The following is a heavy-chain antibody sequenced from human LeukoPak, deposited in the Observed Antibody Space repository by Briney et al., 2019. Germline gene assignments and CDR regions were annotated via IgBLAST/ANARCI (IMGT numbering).Heavy chain of an antibody. V-gene: IGHV3-30-3*01. CDR2: ISYDGSNK. CDR3: ARAGPLLRYYFDY. CDR1: GFTFSSYA. Sequence: GGSLRLSCAASGFTFSSYAMHWVRQAPGKGLEWVAVISYDGSNKYYADSVKGRFTISRDNSKNTLYLQMNSLRAEDTAVYYCARAGPLLRYYFDYWGQGTLVTVSS. D-gene: IGHD2/OR15-2a*01. J-gene: IGHJ4*02.